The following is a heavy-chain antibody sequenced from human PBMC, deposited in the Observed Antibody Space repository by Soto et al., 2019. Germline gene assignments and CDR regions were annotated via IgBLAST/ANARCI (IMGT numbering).Heavy chain of an antibody. CDR1: GYTFTSYA. CDR3: ARESTMVRGGFDY. V-gene: IGHV1-3*05. CDR2: INAGNGNT. Sequence: QVQLVQSGAEEKKPGASVKVSCKASGYTFTSYAMHWVRQAPGQRLEWMGWINAGNGNTKYSQKFQGRVTITRDTSASTAYRELSSLRSEDTAVYYWARESTMVRGGFDYWGQGTLVTVSS. J-gene: IGHJ4*02. D-gene: IGHD3-10*01.